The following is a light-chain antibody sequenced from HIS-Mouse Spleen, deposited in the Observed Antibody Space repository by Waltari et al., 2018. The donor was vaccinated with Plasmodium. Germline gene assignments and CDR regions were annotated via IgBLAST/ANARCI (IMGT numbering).Light chain of an antibody. V-gene: IGLV3-1*01. Sequence: SYELTQPPSVSVSPGQTASITCSGDKLGDKYACWYQQKPGQSPVLVIYQDSKRPSGIPERFSGSSSGNTATLTIGGTQAMDEADYYCQAWDRSTVVFGGGTKLTVL. CDR3: QAWDRSTVV. J-gene: IGLJ2*01. CDR1: KLGDKY. CDR2: QDS.